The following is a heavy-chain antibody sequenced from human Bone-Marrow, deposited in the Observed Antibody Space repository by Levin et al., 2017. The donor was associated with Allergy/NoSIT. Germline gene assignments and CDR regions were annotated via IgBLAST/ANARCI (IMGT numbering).Heavy chain of an antibody. CDR1: GFTFSSYS. V-gene: IGHV3-21*01. Sequence: GGSLRLSCAASGFTFSSYSMNWVRQAPGKGLEWVSSISSSSSYIYYADSVKGRFTISRDNAKNSLYLQMNSLRAEDTAVYYCARVAAAGRFYYYYYMDVWGKGTTVTVSS. D-gene: IGHD6-13*01. CDR3: ARVAAAGRFYYYYYMDV. CDR2: ISSSSSYI. J-gene: IGHJ6*03.